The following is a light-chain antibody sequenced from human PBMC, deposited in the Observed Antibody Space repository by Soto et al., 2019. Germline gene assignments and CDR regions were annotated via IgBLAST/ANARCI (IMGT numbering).Light chain of an antibody. CDR3: SSYTSDSSYV. CDR2: AVS. J-gene: IGLJ1*01. Sequence: QSVLTQPASVSGSPGQSITISCTGTSSDVGLYYYVSWYQQHPGKAPQLMIYAVSNRPSGVSNRFSAYQSGNTASLFISGLQAEDEADYYCSSYTSDSSYVFGSGTKVTV. CDR1: SSDVGLYYY. V-gene: IGLV2-14*01.